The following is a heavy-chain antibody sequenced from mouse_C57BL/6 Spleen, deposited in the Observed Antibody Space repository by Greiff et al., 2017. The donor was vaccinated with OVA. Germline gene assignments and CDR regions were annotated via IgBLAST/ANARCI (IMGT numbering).Heavy chain of an antibody. J-gene: IGHJ4*01. CDR1: GYTFTSYW. CDR2: IDPSDSYT. Sequence: QVQLQQPGAELVMPGASVKLSCKASGYTFTSYWMHWVKQRPGQGLEWIGEIDPSDSYTNYNQKFKGKSTLTVDKSSSTAYMQLSSLTSEDSAVYYWARGDYYGSSLLYYAMDYWGQGTSVTVSS. V-gene: IGHV1-69*01. D-gene: IGHD1-1*01. CDR3: ARGDYYGSSLLYYAMDY.